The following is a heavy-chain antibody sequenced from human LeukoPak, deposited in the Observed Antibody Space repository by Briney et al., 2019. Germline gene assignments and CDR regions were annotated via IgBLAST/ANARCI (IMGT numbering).Heavy chain of an antibody. J-gene: IGHJ4*02. CDR1: GLTFSDAW. D-gene: IGHD2-15*01. CDR3: TTRRQDGW. Sequence: GGSLRLSCVGSGLTFSDAWMSWVRQAPGKGLEWVGRIKSKSDGGTIDYAAPVKGRFTISRDDSRNTLYLQMNSLKTEDTAVYYCTTRRQDGWWGQGTLVTVS. V-gene: IGHV3-15*01. CDR2: IKSKSDGGTI.